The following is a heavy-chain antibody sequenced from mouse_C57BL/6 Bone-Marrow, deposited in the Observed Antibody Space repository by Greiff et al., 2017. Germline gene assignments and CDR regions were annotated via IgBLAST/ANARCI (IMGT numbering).Heavy chain of an antibody. CDR1: GYTFTSYG. Sequence: QVQLQQSGAELARPGASVKLSCKASGYTFTSYGISWVKQRPGQGLEWIGEIYPRSGNTYYNEKFKGKATLTADKSSSTAYMELRSLTSEDSAVYFCARVRVYYYGSSHDYWGQGTTLTVSS. D-gene: IGHD1-1*01. V-gene: IGHV1-81*01. CDR2: IYPRSGNT. CDR3: ARVRVYYYGSSHDY. J-gene: IGHJ2*01.